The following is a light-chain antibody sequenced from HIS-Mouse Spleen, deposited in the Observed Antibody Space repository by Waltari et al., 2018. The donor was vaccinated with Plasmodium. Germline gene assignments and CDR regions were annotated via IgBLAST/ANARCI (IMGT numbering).Light chain of an antibody. V-gene: IGLV1-44*01. CDR2: SNN. CDR3: QAWDSSTVV. CDR1: SPNIGTNT. J-gene: IGLJ2*01. Sequence: QSVLTQPPSASGTPGQSVTPSCSGRSPNIGTNTVNWYQQLPGTAPKPLIYSNNQRPSGVPDRFSGSKSGTSASLAISGLQSEDEADYYCQAWDSSTVVFGGGTKLTVL.